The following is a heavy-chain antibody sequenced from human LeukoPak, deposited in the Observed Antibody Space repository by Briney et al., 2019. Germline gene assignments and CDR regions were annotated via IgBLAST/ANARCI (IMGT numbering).Heavy chain of an antibody. V-gene: IGHV3-30*09. CDR3: ARDRQPYYHYYGMDV. CDR1: GFTFSSYA. D-gene: IGHD6-6*01. CDR2: ISFDGSKT. Sequence: GGSLRLSCAASGFTFSSYAMHWVRQAPGKGLEWVAVISFDGSKTYYADSLKGRCAISRDNSKNTLYLQMNSLRAEDTAAYYCARDRQPYYHYYGMDVWGQGTTVTVSS. J-gene: IGHJ6*02.